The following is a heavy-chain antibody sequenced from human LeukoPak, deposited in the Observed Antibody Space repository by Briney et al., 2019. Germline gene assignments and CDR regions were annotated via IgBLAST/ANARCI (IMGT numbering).Heavy chain of an antibody. V-gene: IGHV3-20*01. Sequence: PGGSLRLSCAASGFTFSSYEMNWVRQAPGKGLEWVSGINWNGGSTGYADSVKGRFTISRDNAKNSLYLQMNSLRAEDTALYHCAREMYYYDSSGYYSGGRGPPNWFDPWGQGTLVTVSS. D-gene: IGHD3-22*01. CDR3: AREMYYYDSSGYYSGGRGPPNWFDP. J-gene: IGHJ5*02. CDR2: INWNGGST. CDR1: GFTFSSYE.